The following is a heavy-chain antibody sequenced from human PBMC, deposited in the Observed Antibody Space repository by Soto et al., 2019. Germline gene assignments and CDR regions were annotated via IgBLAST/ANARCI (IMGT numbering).Heavy chain of an antibody. CDR1: GGSISSGGYY. D-gene: IGHD2-15*01. V-gene: IGHV4-31*03. J-gene: IGHJ6*03. Sequence: QVQLQESGPGLVKPSQTLSLTCTVSGGSISSGGYYWSWIRQHPGKGLEWIGYIYYSGSTYYNPCLKSRVTISVDTSKNQFSLKLSAVTAADTAVYYCAREIVVVAATPDRYYYYYMDVWGKGTTVTVSS. CDR2: IYYSGST. CDR3: AREIVVVAATPDRYYYYYMDV.